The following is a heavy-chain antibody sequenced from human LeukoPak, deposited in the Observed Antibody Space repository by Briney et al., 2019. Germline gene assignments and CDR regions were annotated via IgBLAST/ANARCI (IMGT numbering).Heavy chain of an antibody. V-gene: IGHV4-4*07. CDR2: IYTSGST. CDR1: GGSISSYY. J-gene: IGHJ4*02. D-gene: IGHD6-19*01. Sequence: SETLSLTCTVSGGSISSYYWSWIRQPAGKGLEWIGRIYTSGSTNYNPSLKSRVTMSVDTSKNQFSLKLSSVTAADTAVYYCARERLPGIAVAGFDYWGQGTLVTVSS. CDR3: ARERLPGIAVAGFDY.